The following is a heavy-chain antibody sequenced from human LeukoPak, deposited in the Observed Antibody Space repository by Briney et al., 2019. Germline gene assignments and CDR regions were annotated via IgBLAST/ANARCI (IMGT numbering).Heavy chain of an antibody. CDR2: SSPYSGGT. Sequence: ASVKVSCKASGYSFTGYYMHWVRQAPGQGLEWMGWSSPYSGGTHYAQNFQGRVTMTTDTTISTAYMELSSLRSDDTAIYYCASALNSRNSSCWGQGTLDTVSS. D-gene: IGHD6-13*01. CDR1: GYSFTGYY. CDR3: ASALNSRNSSC. J-gene: IGHJ4*02. V-gene: IGHV1-2*02.